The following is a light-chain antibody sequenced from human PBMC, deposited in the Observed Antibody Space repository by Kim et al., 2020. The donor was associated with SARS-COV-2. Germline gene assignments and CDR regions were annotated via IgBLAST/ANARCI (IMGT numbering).Light chain of an antibody. CDR1: SLRTYY. J-gene: IGLJ2*01. CDR2: VKN. CDR3: TSRDSNDNGV. Sequence: VALGQEVRITCQGDSLRTYYATWYQQKPGQAPILVIYVKNNRPSGLPDRFSCSSSGSTAYLTFTGTQSGVEADYYCTSRDSNDNGVFADGTRLTVL. V-gene: IGLV3-19*01.